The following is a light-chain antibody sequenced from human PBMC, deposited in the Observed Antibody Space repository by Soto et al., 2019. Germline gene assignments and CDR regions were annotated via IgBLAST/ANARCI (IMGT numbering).Light chain of an antibody. Sequence: AIQMTQSPSSLSASVGDRVTITCRASQAIGNDLTWYQQKPGKAPNLLIFAASSLQSGVPSRFSGSGSGTDFTLTISSLQPEDFATYYCLQDYNYPLTFGQGNKLEIK. J-gene: IGKJ2*01. V-gene: IGKV1-6*01. CDR1: QAIGND. CDR2: AAS. CDR3: LQDYNYPLT.